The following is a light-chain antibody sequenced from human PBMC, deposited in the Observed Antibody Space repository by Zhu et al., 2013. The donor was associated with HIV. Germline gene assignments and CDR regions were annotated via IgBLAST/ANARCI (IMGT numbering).Light chain of an antibody. Sequence: QSVLTQPPSASGTPGQRVTISCSGSSSNIGSNYVYWYQQLPGTAPKLLIYRNNQRPSGVPDRFSGSKSGTSASLAISGLRSEDEADYYCAAWDDSLSGRVFGRRDQADR. V-gene: IGLV1-47*01. CDR2: RNN. J-gene: IGLJ3*02. CDR1: SSNIGSNY. CDR3: AAWDDSLSGRV.